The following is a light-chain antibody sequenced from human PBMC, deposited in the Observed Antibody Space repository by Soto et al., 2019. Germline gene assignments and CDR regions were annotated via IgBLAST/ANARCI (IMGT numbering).Light chain of an antibody. Sequence: QLVLTQPPSVSGAPGQRVTISCTGSSSNIGAGYDVHWYQQFPGTAPKLLIYGNSNRPSGVPDRFSGSKSGTSSSLAITGLQAEDEADYYCQSYDSSLSAHVVFGGGTKLTVL. CDR1: SSNIGAGYD. V-gene: IGLV1-40*01. CDR2: GNS. CDR3: QSYDSSLSAHVV. J-gene: IGLJ2*01.